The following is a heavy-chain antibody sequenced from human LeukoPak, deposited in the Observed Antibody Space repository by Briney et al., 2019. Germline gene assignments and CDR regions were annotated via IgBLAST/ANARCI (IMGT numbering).Heavy chain of an antibody. J-gene: IGHJ4*02. D-gene: IGHD2-2*01. CDR1: GGSISSYY. Sequence: PSETLSLTCTVSGGSISSYYWSWIRQAPGKGLEWMGYIYYSGNTNYNPSLKSRVTISVDTSKNHFSLKLSSVTAADTAVYYCARPRKPAAQTHPFDYWGQGTLVTVSS. CDR3: ARPRKPAAQTHPFDY. CDR2: IYYSGNT. V-gene: IGHV4-59*01.